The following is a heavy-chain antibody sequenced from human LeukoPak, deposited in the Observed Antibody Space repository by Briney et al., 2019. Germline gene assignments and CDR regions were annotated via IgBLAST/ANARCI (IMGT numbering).Heavy chain of an antibody. CDR1: GFALNTSGVG. J-gene: IGHJ4*02. CDR3: AHRLSSGYQDFDS. D-gene: IGHD3-22*01. Sequence: ECGPTLVKPTQTLALTCTLFGFALNTSGVGVGCVRQPPGKALEWHALLCWDDDKRYNPSQKNRLTITKAATKNQVVLTMTSMEPVDTATYYCAHRLSSGYQDFDSWGQGTLVTVSS. V-gene: IGHV2-5*02. CDR2: LCWDDDK.